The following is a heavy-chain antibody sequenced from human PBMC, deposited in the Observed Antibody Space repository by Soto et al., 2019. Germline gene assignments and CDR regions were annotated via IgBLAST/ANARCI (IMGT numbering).Heavy chain of an antibody. D-gene: IGHD4-17*01. CDR1: GFTFSSYS. CDR3: ARDSRMTTVTNWYLDL. CDR2: ISSSSSTI. V-gene: IGHV3-48*01. Sequence: EVQLVESGGGLVQPGGSLRPSCAASGFTFSSYSMNWVRQAPGKGLEWVSYISSSSSTIYYADSVKGRFTISRDNAKNSLYLQMNSLRAEDTAVYYCARDSRMTTVTNWYLDLWGRGTLVTVSS. J-gene: IGHJ2*01.